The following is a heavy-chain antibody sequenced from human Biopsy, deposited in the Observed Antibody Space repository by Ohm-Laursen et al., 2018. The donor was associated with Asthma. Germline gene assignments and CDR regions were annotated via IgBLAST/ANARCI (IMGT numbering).Heavy chain of an antibody. CDR1: GFTVSDYH. CDR3: AKSADYYDSTDYLDF. D-gene: IGHD3-22*01. Sequence: LSLTCAASGFTVSDYHMSWIRQTPGKGLEWVSSISWNSGNIDYADSVKGRFTISRDNAKNSLYLQMQSLRPEDTAFYYCAKSADYYDSTDYLDFWGRGTLVTVSS. J-gene: IGHJ4*01. V-gene: IGHV3-9*01. CDR2: ISWNSGNI.